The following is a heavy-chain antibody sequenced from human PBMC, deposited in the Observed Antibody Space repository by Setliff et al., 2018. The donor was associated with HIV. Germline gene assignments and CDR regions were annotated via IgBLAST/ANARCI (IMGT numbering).Heavy chain of an antibody. J-gene: IGHJ6*03. CDR2: VYYNGHV. D-gene: IGHD3-22*01. CDR1: GFSIGSGYY. Sequence: PSETLSLTCAVSGFSIGSGYYWGWIRQPPGKGLEYIGSVYYNGHVYYNASLESRVTIALDTSKNQFSLKLSSVTAADTAVYYCARDPGYYYDSSGYSYYYMDVWGKGTTVTVSS. V-gene: IGHV4-38-2*02. CDR3: ARDPGYYYDSSGYSYYYMDV.